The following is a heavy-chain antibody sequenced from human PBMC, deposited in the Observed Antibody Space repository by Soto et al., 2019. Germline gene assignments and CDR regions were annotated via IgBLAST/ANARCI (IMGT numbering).Heavy chain of an antibody. CDR2: FDPEDGET. V-gene: IGHV1-24*01. J-gene: IGHJ3*02. Sequence: QVQLVQSGAEVKKPGASVKVSCKVSGYTLTELSMHWVRQAPGKGLEWMGGFDPEDGETIYAQKFQGRVTITEDTSTDTAYMELSSLRSEDTAVYYCATGVGATTRLDIWGQGTMVTVSS. CDR3: ATGVGATTRLDI. CDR1: GYTLTELS. D-gene: IGHD1-26*01.